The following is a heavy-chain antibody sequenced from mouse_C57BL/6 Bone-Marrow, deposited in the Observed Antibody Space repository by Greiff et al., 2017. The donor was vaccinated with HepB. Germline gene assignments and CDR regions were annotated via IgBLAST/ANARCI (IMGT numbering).Heavy chain of an antibody. Sequence: VQLKQSGAELVRPGASVKLSCTASGFNIKDDYMHWVKQRPEQGLEWIGWIDPENGDTEYASKFQGKATITADTSTNKSYLQLSSLTSEDTADYYCTTEGDYDKFANWGQGTLVTVSA. CDR3: TTEGDYDKFAN. CDR2: IDPENGDT. CDR1: GFNIKDDY. J-gene: IGHJ3*01. D-gene: IGHD2-4*01. V-gene: IGHV14-4*01.